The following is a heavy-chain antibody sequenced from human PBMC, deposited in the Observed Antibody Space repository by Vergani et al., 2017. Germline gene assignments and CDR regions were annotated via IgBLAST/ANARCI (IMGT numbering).Heavy chain of an antibody. Sequence: QMQLVQSGPEVKKPGTSVKVSCKASGFTFTSSAMQWVRQARGQRLEWIGWIVVGSGNTNYAQKFQERVTITRDRSTSSCYMELSSLRAEDTAVYYCAAELSDYGSWIHYYGMDVWGQGTTVTVSS. CDR2: IVVGSGNT. CDR3: AAELSDYGSWIHYYGMDV. CDR1: GFTFTSSA. D-gene: IGHD3-10*01. V-gene: IGHV1-58*02. J-gene: IGHJ6*02.